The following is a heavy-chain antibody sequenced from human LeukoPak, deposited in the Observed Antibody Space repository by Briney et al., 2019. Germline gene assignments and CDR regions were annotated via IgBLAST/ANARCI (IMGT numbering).Heavy chain of an antibody. CDR3: ARDRIAAAGMCHNNYYYYGMDV. D-gene: IGHD6-13*01. V-gene: IGHV3-33*01. CDR2: IWYDGSNK. Sequence: GGSLRLSCAASGFTFSSYGMHWVLQAPGKGLEWVAVIWYDGSNKYYADSVKGRFTISRDNSKNTLYLQMNSLRAEDTAVYYCARDRIAAAGMCHNNYYYYGMDVWGQGTTVTVSS. CDR1: GFTFSSYG. J-gene: IGHJ6*02.